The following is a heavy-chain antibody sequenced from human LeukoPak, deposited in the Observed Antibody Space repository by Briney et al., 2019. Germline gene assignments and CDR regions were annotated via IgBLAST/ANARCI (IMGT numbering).Heavy chain of an antibody. J-gene: IGHJ4*02. Sequence: GGSLRLSCAASGFTFSSNYMSWVRQAPGKGLEWVSVIYSGGSTYYADSVKGRFTISRDNSKNTLYLQMNSLRAEDTAVYYCARGIGVPHEFDYWGQGTLVTVSS. CDR1: GFTFSSNY. CDR2: IYSGGST. CDR3: ARGIGVPHEFDY. V-gene: IGHV3-53*01. D-gene: IGHD2/OR15-2a*01.